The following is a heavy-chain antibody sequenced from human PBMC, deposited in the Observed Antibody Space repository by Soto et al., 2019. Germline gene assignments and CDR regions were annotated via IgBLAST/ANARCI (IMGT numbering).Heavy chain of an antibody. J-gene: IGHJ4*02. Sequence: QLQLQESGPGLVKPSETLSLTCTVSGGSISSTSYYWGWIRQPPGKGLEWIGSIYYSGSTYYNPSLKSRGTISVDMAKTHFSLTLTSVTAADTAVYYCARRVCGDSGPDSWGQRTLVTVSS. CDR3: ARRVCGDSGPDS. CDR2: IYYSGST. CDR1: GGSISSTSYY. V-gene: IGHV4-39*02. D-gene: IGHD4-17*01.